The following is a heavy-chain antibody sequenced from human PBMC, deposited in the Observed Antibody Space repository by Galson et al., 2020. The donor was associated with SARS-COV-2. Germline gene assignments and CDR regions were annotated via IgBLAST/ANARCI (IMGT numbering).Heavy chain of an antibody. V-gene: IGHV4-59*08. D-gene: IGHD3-10*01. J-gene: IGHJ3*02. CDR3: ARFRGGFDN. Sequence: ASATLSLTCPVSGSSISPYYWSWIRQPPGKGLEWIGYIYYSGSTNYNPSLKSRLTISVDRSKNQFSLKMSSVTGADTAVYYCARFRGGFDNWGQGTMVSVSS. CDR1: GSSISPYY. CDR2: IYYSGST.